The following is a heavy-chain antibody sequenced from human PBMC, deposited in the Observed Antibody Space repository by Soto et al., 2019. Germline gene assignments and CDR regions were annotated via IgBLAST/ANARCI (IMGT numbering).Heavy chain of an antibody. CDR2: ISTLNGKT. Sequence: QAQLVQSGGEGKKPGASMRVSCKASGYTFNYYGISWVRQAPGQGLEWMGWISTLNGKTDQAQMFQGRGTMTTDTSTSTSYLELGSLGSDHTALYYCARDTFADSHSVTQKYYFGMDVW. CDR3: ARDTFADSHSVTQKYYFGMDV. V-gene: IGHV1-18*01. CDR1: GYTFNYYG. D-gene: IGHD4-17*01. J-gene: IGHJ6*01.